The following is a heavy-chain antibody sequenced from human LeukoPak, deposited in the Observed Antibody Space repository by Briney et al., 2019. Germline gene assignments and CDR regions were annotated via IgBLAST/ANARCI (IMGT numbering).Heavy chain of an antibody. CDR1: GGSISSYY. D-gene: IGHD6-19*01. Sequence: SETLSLTCTVSGGSISSYYWSWIRQPAGKGLEWIGRIYTSGSTNYNPSLKSRVTMSVDTSKNQFSLKLSSVTAADTAECYCAREKALRRAVAGNFDYWGQGTLVTVSS. V-gene: IGHV4-4*07. CDR2: IYTSGST. CDR3: AREKALRRAVAGNFDY. J-gene: IGHJ4*02.